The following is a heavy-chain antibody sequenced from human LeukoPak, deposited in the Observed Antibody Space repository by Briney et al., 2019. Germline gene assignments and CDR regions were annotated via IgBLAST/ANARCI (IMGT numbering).Heavy chain of an antibody. J-gene: IGHJ4*02. Sequence: PSETLSLTCAVYVGSFSGYYWSWIRQPPGKGLEWIGEIHHSGSTNYNPSLKSRVTISVDTSKNQFSLKLSSVTAADTAVYYCARVAAGDILTGPYYFDYWGQGTLVTVSS. V-gene: IGHV4-34*01. D-gene: IGHD3-9*01. CDR3: ARVAAGDILTGPYYFDY. CDR1: VGSFSGYY. CDR2: IHHSGST.